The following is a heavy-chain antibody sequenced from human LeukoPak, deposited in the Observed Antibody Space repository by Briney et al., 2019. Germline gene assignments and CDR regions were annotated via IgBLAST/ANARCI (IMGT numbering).Heavy chain of an antibody. CDR2: IYYSGST. V-gene: IGHV4-39*01. D-gene: IGHD5-12*01. Sequence: PSETLSLTCTVSGGSISSSDYYWGWIRQAPRKGLEWIGNIYYSGSTYYNPSLKSRVTISVDTSNNQFSLKLSSVTAADTAVYYCARWVATPRGYFDYWGQGTLVTVSS. CDR3: ARWVATPRGYFDY. J-gene: IGHJ4*02. CDR1: GGSISSSDYY.